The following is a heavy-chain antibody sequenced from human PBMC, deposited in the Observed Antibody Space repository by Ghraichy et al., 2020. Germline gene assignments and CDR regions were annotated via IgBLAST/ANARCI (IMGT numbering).Heavy chain of an antibody. CDR2: LSASESGT. CDR1: GFTFSRYA. D-gene: IGHD3-3*01. V-gene: IGHV3-23*01. Sequence: GGSLRLSCGASGFTFSRYAMSWARQAPGKGLEWVSVLSASESGTYYADSMKGRFTISRDNSKNTLYLQMNNLRAEDTAIYYCAKGGEFDYDFWSGYYTDYWGQGTLVTVSS. J-gene: IGHJ4*02. CDR3: AKGGEFDYDFWSGYYTDY.